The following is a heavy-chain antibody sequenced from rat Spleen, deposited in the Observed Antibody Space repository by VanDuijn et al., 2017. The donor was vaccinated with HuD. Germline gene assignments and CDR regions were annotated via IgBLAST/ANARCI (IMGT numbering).Heavy chain of an antibody. CDR1: GFTFSNYG. CDR2: IGPNGGNT. CDR3: TTGPRILRLDWFAY. Sequence: EVQLVESGGGLVQPGRSLKLSCAASGFTFSNYGMHWIRQAPTKGLEWVASIGPNGGNTNYRDSVKGRFTISRDDVKNILFLQMDSLRSEDTATYYCTTGPRILRLDWFAYWGQGTLVTVSS. D-gene: IGHD1-6*01. V-gene: IGHV5-19*01. J-gene: IGHJ3*01.